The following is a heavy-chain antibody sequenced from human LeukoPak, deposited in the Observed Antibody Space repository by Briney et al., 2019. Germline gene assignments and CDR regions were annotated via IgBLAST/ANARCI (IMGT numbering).Heavy chain of an antibody. V-gene: IGHV4-34*01. CDR1: GGSFSGYY. J-gene: IGHJ6*03. Sequence: TETLSLTCAVYGGSFSGYYWSWIRQPPGKVLEWIGEINHSGSTNYNPSLKSRVTISVDTSKNQFSLKLSSVTAADTAVYYCARVPPAITFGGVIVKYYYYYYYMDVWGKGTTVTVSS. CDR2: INHSGST. CDR3: ARVPPAITFGGVIVKYYYYYYYMDV. D-gene: IGHD3-16*02.